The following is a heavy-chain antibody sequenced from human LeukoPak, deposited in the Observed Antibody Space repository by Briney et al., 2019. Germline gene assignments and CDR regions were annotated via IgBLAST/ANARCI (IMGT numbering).Heavy chain of an antibody. CDR2: INHSGSI. CDR1: SGSFTGYY. J-gene: IGHJ3*02. D-gene: IGHD4-23*01. V-gene: IGHV4-34*01. Sequence: SETLSLTCAVYSGSFTGYYWSWIRQAPGKGLEWIGEINHSGSINYNPSLKSRVTISVDTSKNQFSLKLSSVTAADTAVYYCVSPAVEDAFDIWGQGKMVTVSS. CDR3: VSPAVEDAFDI.